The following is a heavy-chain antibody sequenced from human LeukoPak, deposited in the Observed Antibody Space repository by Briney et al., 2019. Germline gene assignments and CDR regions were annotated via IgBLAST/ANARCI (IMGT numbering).Heavy chain of an antibody. CDR2: ISAYNGNT. CDR3: ARDTAMAYYYYYMDV. Sequence: ASVKVSCKASGYTFTNYYMHWVRQAPGQGLEWMGWISAYNGNTNYAQKLQGRVTMTTDTSTSTAYMELRSLRSDDTAVYYCARDTAMAYYYYYMDVWGKGTTVTVSS. J-gene: IGHJ6*03. D-gene: IGHD5-18*01. CDR1: GYTFTNYY. V-gene: IGHV1-18*04.